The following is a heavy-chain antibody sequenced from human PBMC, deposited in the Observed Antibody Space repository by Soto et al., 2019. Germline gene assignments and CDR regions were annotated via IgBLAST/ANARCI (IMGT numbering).Heavy chain of an antibody. CDR1: GYTFTSYY. Sequence: ASVKVSCKASGYTFTSYYMHWVRQAPGQGLEWMGIINPSDGSTSYAQKFQGRVTMTRDTSTSTVYMELRSLRSDDTAVYYCARDIGNSDFDYWGQGTLVTVST. CDR3: ARDIGNSDFDY. CDR2: INPSDGST. J-gene: IGHJ4*02. D-gene: IGHD4-4*01. V-gene: IGHV1-46*01.